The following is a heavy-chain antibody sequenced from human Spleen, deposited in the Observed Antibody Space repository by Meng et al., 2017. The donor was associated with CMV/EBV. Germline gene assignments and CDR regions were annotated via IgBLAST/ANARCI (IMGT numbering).Heavy chain of an antibody. CDR1: GLTFSNYA. D-gene: IGHD3-3*01. CDR2: ISSSSSYI. J-gene: IGHJ6*02. V-gene: IGHV3-21*01. Sequence: GESLKISCAASGLTFSNYAMSWVRQAPGKGLEWVSSISSSSSYIYYADSVKGRFTISRDNAKNSLYLQMNSLRAEDTAVYYCARDVVGGGMDVWGQGTTVTVSS. CDR3: ARDVVGGGMDV.